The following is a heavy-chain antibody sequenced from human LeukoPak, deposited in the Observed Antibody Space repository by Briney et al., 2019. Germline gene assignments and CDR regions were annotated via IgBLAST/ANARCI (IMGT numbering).Heavy chain of an antibody. Sequence: GGSLGSSCAAPGLTFSTYAMSWFGKAQGRGWDWASAISGSGGSTYYADSVKGRFTISRDNSKNTLYLQMNSLRAEDTAVYYCAKEDWSLRPFDYWGQGTLVTVSS. V-gene: IGHV3-23*01. CDR1: GLTFSTYA. CDR2: ISGSGGST. D-gene: IGHD3-9*01. J-gene: IGHJ4*02. CDR3: AKEDWSLRPFDY.